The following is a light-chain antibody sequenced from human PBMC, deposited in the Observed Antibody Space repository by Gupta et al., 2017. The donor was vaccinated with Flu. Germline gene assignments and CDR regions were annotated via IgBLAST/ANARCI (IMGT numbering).Light chain of an antibody. CDR2: AAA. V-gene: IGKV1-39*01. J-gene: IGKJ4*01. Sequence: DIQMTQSPSSLSASVGDRVTITCRASQSISSYFNWYQQKPGKAPKLLIYAAASWQSGVPARLSGSGSGTDFTVTISSWQPEDFATSDWQQRYSTPITFGGGTKVGSN. CDR3: QQRYSTPIT. CDR1: QSISSY.